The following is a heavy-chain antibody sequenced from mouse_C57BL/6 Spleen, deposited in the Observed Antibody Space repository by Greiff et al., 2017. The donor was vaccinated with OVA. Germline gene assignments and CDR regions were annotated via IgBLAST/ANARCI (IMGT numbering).Heavy chain of an antibody. CDR2: IYPRSGNT. V-gene: IGHV1-81*01. J-gene: IGHJ3*01. Sequence: VQLVESGAELARPGASVKLSCKASGYTFTSYGISWVKQRTGQGLEWIGEIYPRSGNTYYNEKFKGKATLTADKSSSTAYMELRSLTSEDSAVYFCARKEDGSSYGWFAYWGQGTLVTVSA. CDR1: GYTFTSYG. D-gene: IGHD1-1*01. CDR3: ARKEDGSSYGWFAY.